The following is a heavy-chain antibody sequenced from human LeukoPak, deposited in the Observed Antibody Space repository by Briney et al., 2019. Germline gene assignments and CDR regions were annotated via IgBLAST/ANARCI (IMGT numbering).Heavy chain of an antibody. D-gene: IGHD3-22*01. V-gene: IGHV4-59*08. CDR2: IYYSGST. CDR1: GGSISSYY. J-gene: IGHJ1*01. CDR3: ACFRYYDSSGYYPAEYFQH. Sequence: SETLSLTCTASGGSISSYYWSWIRQPPGKGLEWIGYIYYSGSTNYNPSLKSRVTISVDTSKNQFSLKLSSVTAADTAVYYCACFRYYDSSGYYPAEYFQHWGQGTLVTVSS.